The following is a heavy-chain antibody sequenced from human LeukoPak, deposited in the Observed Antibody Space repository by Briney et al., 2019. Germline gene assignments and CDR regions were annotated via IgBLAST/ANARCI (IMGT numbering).Heavy chain of an antibody. CDR3: ATRGDYGDYSGPYYFDY. D-gene: IGHD4-17*01. J-gene: IGHJ4*02. CDR2: ISSSGSTI. Sequence: GGSLRLSCAASGFTFSDYYMSWIRQAPGKGLEWVSYISSSGSTIYYADSVKGRFTISRDNSKNTLYLQMNSLRAEDTAVYYCATRGDYGDYSGPYYFDYWGQGTLVTVSS. V-gene: IGHV3-11*04. CDR1: GFTFSDYY.